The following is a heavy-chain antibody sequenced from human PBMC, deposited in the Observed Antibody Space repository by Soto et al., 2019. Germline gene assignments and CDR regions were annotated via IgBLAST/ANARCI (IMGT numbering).Heavy chain of an antibody. D-gene: IGHD2-15*01. CDR2: INHSGFT. CDR3: ARRYCSDSYCSYFDY. V-gene: IGHV4-34*01. J-gene: IGHJ4*02. Sequence: QVQLHQWGAGLLKPSETLSLTCAVYGGSFTTYYWSWIRHSQGKGLEWIGEINHSGFTNYNPSLESRVTTSVDTSKTQFSLKLRSVTAADTAIYYCARRYCSDSYCSYFDYWGRGTLVSVAS. CDR1: GGSFTTYY.